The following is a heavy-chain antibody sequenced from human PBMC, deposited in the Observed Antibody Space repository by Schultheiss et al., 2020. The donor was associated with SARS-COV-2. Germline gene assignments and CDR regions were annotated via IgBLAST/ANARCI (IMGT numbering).Heavy chain of an antibody. CDR3: AKNGIVAARPKHYGMDV. Sequence: GGSLRLSCAASGFTFSSYAMHWVRQAPGKGLEWVAVISYDGSNKYYADSVKGRFTISRDNSKNTLYLQMNSLRAEDTAVYYCAKNGIVAARPKHYGMDVWGQGTTVTVSS. J-gene: IGHJ6*02. CDR2: ISYDGSNK. V-gene: IGHV3-30-3*02. D-gene: IGHD6-6*01. CDR1: GFTFSSYA.